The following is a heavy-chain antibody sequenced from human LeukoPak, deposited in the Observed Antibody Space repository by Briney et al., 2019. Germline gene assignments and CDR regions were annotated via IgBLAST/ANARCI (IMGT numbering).Heavy chain of an antibody. Sequence: GASVKVSCKASGYTFTSYYTHWVRQAPGQGLEWMGIINPSGGSTSYAQKFQGRVTMTRDTSTSTVYMELSSLRSEDTAIYYCARDRGGSYSIDYWGQGTLVTVSS. CDR1: GYTFTSYY. CDR2: INPSGGST. CDR3: ARDRGGSYSIDY. J-gene: IGHJ4*02. V-gene: IGHV1-46*01. D-gene: IGHD1-26*01.